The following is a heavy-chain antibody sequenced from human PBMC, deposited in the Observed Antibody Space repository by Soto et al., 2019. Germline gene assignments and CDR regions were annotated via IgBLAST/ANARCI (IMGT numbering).Heavy chain of an antibody. CDR3: AGGRIVVVGSRAYYGMDV. D-gene: IGHD3-22*01. CDR2: IIPRFGTT. J-gene: IGHJ6*02. Sequence: QVQLVQSGAEVKKPGSSVRVSCKASGDSFSKYTVNWVRQAPRQGLEWMGGIIPRFGTTNYAPTLQGRVTITADQSMNTVYMELSSLRPEDTAVYYCAGGRIVVVGSRAYYGMDVWGQETTVTVSS. CDR1: GDSFSKYT. V-gene: IGHV1-69*01.